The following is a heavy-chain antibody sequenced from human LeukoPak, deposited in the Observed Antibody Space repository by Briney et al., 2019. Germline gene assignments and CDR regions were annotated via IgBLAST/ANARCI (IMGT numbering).Heavy chain of an antibody. Sequence: SETLSLTCAVYGGSFSGYYWSWIRQPPGKGLEWIGEINHSGSTNYNPSLKSRVTVSVDTSKNQFSLKLSSVTAAGTAVYYCARFVSGYCSSTSCYTHDYWGQGTLVTVSS. J-gene: IGHJ4*02. CDR2: INHSGST. D-gene: IGHD2-2*02. CDR1: GGSFSGYY. V-gene: IGHV4-34*01. CDR3: ARFVSGYCSSTSCYTHDY.